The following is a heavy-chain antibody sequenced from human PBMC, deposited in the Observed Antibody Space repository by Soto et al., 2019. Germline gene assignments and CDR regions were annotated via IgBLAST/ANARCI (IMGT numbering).Heavy chain of an antibody. CDR2: ISYSGNV. J-gene: IGHJ4*02. V-gene: IGHV4-59*08. CDR3: ARHRSGSSSLEF. D-gene: IGHD6-13*01. Sequence: VQLQESGPGLVQPSETLSLTCTVSGNSMATYSWSWIRQPPGKGLEWIGKISYSGNVNYNPSLSSRVTISIDTSKNQFSLKLSSVTAADTAVFYCARHRSGSSSLEFWGQGSLVTVSS. CDR1: GNSMATYS.